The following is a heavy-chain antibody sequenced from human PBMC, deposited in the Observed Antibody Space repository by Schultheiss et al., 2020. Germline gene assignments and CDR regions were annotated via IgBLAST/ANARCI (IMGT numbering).Heavy chain of an antibody. V-gene: IGHV3-21*01. CDR3: ARERMDYGMDV. CDR2: IISSRNYI. D-gene: IGHD2-15*01. CDR1: GFSFSSYS. J-gene: IGHJ6*02. Sequence: GESLKISCAVSGFSFSSYSMNWVRQAPGKGLEWVSSIISSRNYIYYADSVKGRFTISRDNAKNSLYLQMNSLRAEDTAVYYCARERMDYGMDVWGQGTTVTVSS.